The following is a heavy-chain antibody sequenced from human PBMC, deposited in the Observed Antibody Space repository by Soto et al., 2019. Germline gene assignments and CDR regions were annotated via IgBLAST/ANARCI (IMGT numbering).Heavy chain of an antibody. CDR1: GGSFCGYY. Sequence: QVQLPQWGAGLLKPSETLSLPCAVYGGSFCGYYWSWLRQPPGKGLEWIGEITHSGSTNYNPSRKRRVTISVDTSKNQVSRKRSSVTAADTAVYYCARESVPAAMRAALDIWGQGTMVTVSS. V-gene: IGHV4-34*01. CDR3: ARESVPAAMRAALDI. J-gene: IGHJ3*02. D-gene: IGHD2-2*01. CDR2: ITHSGST.